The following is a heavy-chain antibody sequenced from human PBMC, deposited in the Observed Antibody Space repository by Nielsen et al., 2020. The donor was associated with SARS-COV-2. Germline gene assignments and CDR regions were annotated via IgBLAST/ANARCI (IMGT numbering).Heavy chain of an antibody. CDR2: MQPDGGAN. D-gene: IGHD1-14*01. Sequence: GESLKISCVVSGFTLSSYWMTWVRQAPGKGLEWVATMQPDGGANYYVDSVKGRFTISRDIAKNTLYLQMNSLRAEDTAIYYCASPETAYWGQGTLVTVS. J-gene: IGHJ4*02. CDR3: ASPETAY. CDR1: GFTLSSYW. V-gene: IGHV3-7*01.